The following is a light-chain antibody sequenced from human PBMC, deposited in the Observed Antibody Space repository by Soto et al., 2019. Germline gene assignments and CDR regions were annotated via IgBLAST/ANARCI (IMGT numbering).Light chain of an antibody. V-gene: IGLV2-11*01. CDR1: SSDVGGYNY. J-gene: IGLJ7*01. CDR2: DVS. CDR3: QSYDSSLTTFV. Sequence: QSALTQPRSVSGSPGQSVTISCTGTSSDVGGYNYVSWYQEHPGKAPKLMIYDVSKRPSGVPDRFSGSKSGTSASLAITGLQPEDEADYYCQSYDSSLTTFVFGTGTQLTVL.